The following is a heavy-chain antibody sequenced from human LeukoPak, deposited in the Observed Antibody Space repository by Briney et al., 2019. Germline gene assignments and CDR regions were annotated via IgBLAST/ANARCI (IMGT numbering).Heavy chain of an antibody. CDR3: ARDDNQGYCSGGSCYSSLSQYGMDV. D-gene: IGHD2-15*01. CDR1: GGTFSSYA. CDR2: IIPIFGTA. V-gene: IGHV1-69*01. Sequence: ASVKVSCKASGGTFSSYAISWVRQAPGQGLEWMGGIIPIFGTANYAQKFQGRVTITADESTSTAYMELSSLRSEDTAVYYCARDDNQGYCSGGSCYSSLSQYGMDVWGKGTTVTVS. J-gene: IGHJ6*04.